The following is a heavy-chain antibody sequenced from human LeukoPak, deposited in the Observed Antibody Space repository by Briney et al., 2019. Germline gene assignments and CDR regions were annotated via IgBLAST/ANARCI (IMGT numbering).Heavy chain of an antibody. CDR3: ARDLMATITY. CDR2: IYSGGST. Sequence: TGGSLRLSCAASEFSVGSNYMTWVRQAPGKGLEWVSLIYSGGSTYYADSVKGRFTISRDNSKNTLYLQMGSLRAEDMAVYYCARDLMATITYWGQGTLVTVSS. CDR1: EFSVGSNY. D-gene: IGHD5-24*01. J-gene: IGHJ4*02. V-gene: IGHV3-66*01.